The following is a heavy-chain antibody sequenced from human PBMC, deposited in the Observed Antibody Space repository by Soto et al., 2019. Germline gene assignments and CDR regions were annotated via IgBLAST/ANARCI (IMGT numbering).Heavy chain of an antibody. CDR3: ARSAGWYAIHA. D-gene: IGHD6-19*01. Sequence: QVQLQESGPGLVKPSGTLSLTCAVSGDSVSSPYYWCWVRQPPGKGLEWIGEVFHTGTTSYNPSLRSRVTISMDKSINQFSLDLSSVTAADTAVYYCARSAGWYAIHAWGPETLV. CDR2: VFHTGTT. CDR1: GDSVSSPYY. V-gene: IGHV4-4*02. J-gene: IGHJ5*02.